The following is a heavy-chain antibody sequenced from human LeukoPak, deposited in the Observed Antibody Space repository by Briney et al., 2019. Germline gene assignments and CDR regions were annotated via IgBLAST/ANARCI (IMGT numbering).Heavy chain of an antibody. Sequence: SETLSLTCTVSGGSISSYYWSWIRQPPRKGLEWIGYIYYSGSTNYNPSLKSRVTISVDTSKNQFSLKLSSVTAADTAVYYCAREASIAARPGVWFDPWGQGTLVTVSS. J-gene: IGHJ5*02. CDR1: GGSISSYY. D-gene: IGHD6-6*01. CDR3: AREASIAARPGVWFDP. CDR2: IYYSGST. V-gene: IGHV4-59*01.